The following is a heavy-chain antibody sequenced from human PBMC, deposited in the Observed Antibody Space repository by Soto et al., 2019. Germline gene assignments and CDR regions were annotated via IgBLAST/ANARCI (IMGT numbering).Heavy chain of an antibody. D-gene: IGHD5-18*01. Sequence: QVQLQQWGAGLLKPSETLSLTCAVYGGSFSGYYWSWIRQPPGKGLEWIGEINHSGSTNYNPSLKSRVTISVDTSKTQFSLKLSSVTAADTAVYYCASVGGRGYSYGNSLDYWGQGTLVTVSS. CDR2: INHSGST. J-gene: IGHJ4*02. CDR3: ASVGGRGYSYGNSLDY. V-gene: IGHV4-34*01. CDR1: GGSFSGYY.